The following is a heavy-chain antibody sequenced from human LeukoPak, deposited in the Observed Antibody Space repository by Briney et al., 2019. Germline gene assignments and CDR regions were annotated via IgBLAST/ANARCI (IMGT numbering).Heavy chain of an antibody. Sequence: SVKVSCKASGGTFSSYAISWVRQAPAQGLEWVGGIIPIFGTANYAQKFQGRVTITKDESTSTAYMELSSLRSEDTAVYYCASSIDYYDSSYFDYWGQGTLVSVSS. J-gene: IGHJ4*02. D-gene: IGHD3-22*01. V-gene: IGHV1-69*05. CDR3: ASSIDYYDSSYFDY. CDR1: GGTFSSYA. CDR2: IIPIFGTA.